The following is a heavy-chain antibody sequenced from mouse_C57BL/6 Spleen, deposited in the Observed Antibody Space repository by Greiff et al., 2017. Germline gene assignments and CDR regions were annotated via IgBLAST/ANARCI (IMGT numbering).Heavy chain of an antibody. Sequence: VQLQQSGPELVKPGASVKISCKASGYSFTGYYMNWVKQSPEKSLEWIGEINPSTGGTTYNQKFKAKATLTVDKSSSTAYMQLKSLTSEDSAVYYCARRGRGGGYDYWGQGTTLTVSS. J-gene: IGHJ2*01. V-gene: IGHV1-42*01. CDR2: INPSTGGT. CDR1: GYSFTGYY. CDR3: ARRGRGGGYDY. D-gene: IGHD2-2*01.